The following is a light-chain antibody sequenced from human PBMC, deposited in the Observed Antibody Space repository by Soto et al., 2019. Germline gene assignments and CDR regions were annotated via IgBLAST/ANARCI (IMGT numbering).Light chain of an antibody. V-gene: IGLV2-14*01. J-gene: IGLJ2*01. CDR1: SSDVGGYNY. CDR2: DVS. Sequence: QSALTQPASVSGSPGQSITISCTGTSSDVGGYNYVSWYQQHPGKVPKLMIYDVSDRPSGVSNRFSGSKSDHTASLTISGLQAEDEADYYCTSYTSSSTLVVFGGGTKLTVL. CDR3: TSYTSSSTLVV.